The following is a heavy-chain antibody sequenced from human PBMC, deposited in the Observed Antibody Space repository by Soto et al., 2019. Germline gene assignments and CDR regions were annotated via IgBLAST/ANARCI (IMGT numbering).Heavy chain of an antibody. CDR2: IRSKAYGGTT. Sequence: GGSLRLSCTASGFTFGDYAMSWFRQAPGKGLEWVGFIRSKAYGGTTEYAASVKGRFTISRDDSKSIAYLQMNSLKTEDTAVYYCTRERVITGTTTIYYYYMDVWGKGTTVTVSS. CDR3: TRERVITGTTTIYYYYMDV. CDR1: GFTFGDYA. V-gene: IGHV3-49*03. J-gene: IGHJ6*03. D-gene: IGHD1-7*01.